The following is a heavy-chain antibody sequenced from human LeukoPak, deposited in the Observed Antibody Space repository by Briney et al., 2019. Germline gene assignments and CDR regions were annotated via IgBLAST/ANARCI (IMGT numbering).Heavy chain of an antibody. V-gene: IGHV1-2*02. CDR2: INPNSGGT. Sequence: GASVKVSCKASGYAFTGYYMHWVRQAPGQGLGWMGWINPNSGGTNYAQKFQGRVTMTRDTSISTAYMELSRLRSDDTAVYYCARDYCSSTSCYKYYYGMDVWGQGTTVTVSS. J-gene: IGHJ6*02. CDR3: ARDYCSSTSCYKYYYGMDV. D-gene: IGHD2-2*02. CDR1: GYAFTGYY.